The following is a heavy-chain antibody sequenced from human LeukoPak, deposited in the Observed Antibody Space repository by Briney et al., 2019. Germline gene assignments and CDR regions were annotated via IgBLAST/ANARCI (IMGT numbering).Heavy chain of an antibody. V-gene: IGHV4-59*08. Sequence: SETLSLTCTVSGGSMSPYHWGWIRQPPGEGLEWTGYIYYSGSTNYNPSLKSRVTISVDTSKNQFSQKLRSVTAADTAIYYCARAVSGRFDYWGQGTLVTVSS. J-gene: IGHJ4*02. D-gene: IGHD6-19*01. CDR1: GGSMSPYH. CDR2: IYYSGST. CDR3: ARAVSGRFDY.